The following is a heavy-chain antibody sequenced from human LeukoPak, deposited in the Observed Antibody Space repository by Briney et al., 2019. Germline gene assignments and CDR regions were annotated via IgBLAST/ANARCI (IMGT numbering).Heavy chain of an antibody. CDR1: GYTFTGYH. CDR2: INPNSGGT. V-gene: IGHV1-2*02. Sequence: ASVKVSCKASGYTFTGYHMHWVRQAPGQGLEWMGWINPNSGGTNYAQKLQGRVTMTTDTSTSTAYMELRSLRSDDTAVYYCAAGLNEGLVDYWGQGTLVTVSS. J-gene: IGHJ4*02. CDR3: AAGLNEGLVDY. D-gene: IGHD6-19*01.